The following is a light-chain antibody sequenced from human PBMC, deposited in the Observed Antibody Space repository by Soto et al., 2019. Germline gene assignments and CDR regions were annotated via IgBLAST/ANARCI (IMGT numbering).Light chain of an antibody. V-gene: IGLV2-8*01. CDR2: EVS. J-gene: IGLJ2*01. Sequence: QSALTQPPSASGSPGQSVTIPCNGTSSDVGGYNYVSWYQQHPGKAPKLMIYEVSKRPSGVPDRFSGSKSGNTASLTVSGLQAEDEADYYCSSYAGSNNLVFGGGTKLTVL. CDR1: SSDVGGYNY. CDR3: SSYAGSNNLV.